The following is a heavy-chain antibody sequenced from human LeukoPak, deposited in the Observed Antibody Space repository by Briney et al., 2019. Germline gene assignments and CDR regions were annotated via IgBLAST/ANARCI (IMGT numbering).Heavy chain of an antibody. CDR2: ITPIFGTA. D-gene: IGHD5-24*01. V-gene: IGHV1-69*13. Sequence: GASVKVSCKASGGTFSSYAISWVRQAPGQGLEWMGGITPIFGTANYAQKFQGRVTITADESTSTAYMELSSLRSEDTAVYYCARDKRGAWLQEPWSGDYWGQGTLVTVSS. CDR3: ARDKRGAWLQEPWSGDY. CDR1: GGTFSSYA. J-gene: IGHJ4*02.